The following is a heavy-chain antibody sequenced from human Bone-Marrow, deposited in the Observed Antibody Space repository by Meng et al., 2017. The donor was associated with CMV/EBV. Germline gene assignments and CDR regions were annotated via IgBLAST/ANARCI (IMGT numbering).Heavy chain of an antibody. CDR1: GFTFSTYA. J-gene: IGHJ4*02. CDR3: ARDSCSSTSCYDY. V-gene: IGHV3-23*01. CDR2: ISGSGTST. D-gene: IGHD2-2*01. Sequence: GESLKISCAASGFTFSTYAMSWVRQAPGKGLEWVSAISGSGTSTYYADSVKGRFTISRDNAKNALYLQMNSLRADDTAVYYCARDSCSSTSCYDYWGQGTQVTVSS.